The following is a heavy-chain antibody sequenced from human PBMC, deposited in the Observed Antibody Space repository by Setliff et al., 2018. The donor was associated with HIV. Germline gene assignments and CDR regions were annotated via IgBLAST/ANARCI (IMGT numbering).Heavy chain of an antibody. CDR3: ARVGSYWSTFDY. J-gene: IGHJ4*02. Sequence: ASVKVSCKASGYTLTTYGISWVRQAPGQGLQWMGWLNTETGNSVYAQGFTGRFVFSLDTPVSTAFLQINSLKAGDTAMYYCARVGSYWSTFDYWGQGALVTVSS. CDR2: LNTETGNS. D-gene: IGHD1-26*01. CDR1: GYTLTTYG. V-gene: IGHV7-4-1*02.